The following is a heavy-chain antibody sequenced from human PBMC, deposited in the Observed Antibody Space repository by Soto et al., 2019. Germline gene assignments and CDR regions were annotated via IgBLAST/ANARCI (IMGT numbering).Heavy chain of an antibody. Sequence: RLGGSLRLSCAVSGFTFSTYAMHWVRQAPGKGLEWVAVISYDGSNTYYADSVKGRFTISRDNMLYLQMNSLRAEDTAVYYCARDQGRSITCQLDYWGQGTLVTV. V-gene: IGHV3-30-3*01. J-gene: IGHJ4*02. CDR1: GFTFSTYA. D-gene: IGHD2-2*01. CDR3: ARDQGRSITCQLDY. CDR2: ISYDGSNT.